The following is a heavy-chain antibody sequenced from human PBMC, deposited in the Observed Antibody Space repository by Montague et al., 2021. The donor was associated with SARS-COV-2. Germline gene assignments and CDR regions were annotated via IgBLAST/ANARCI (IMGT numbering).Heavy chain of an antibody. CDR1: VFTFSRFT. CDR2: ISGSVGSP. D-gene: IGHD4-17*01. Sequence: SLILSCAASVFTFSRFTMSLVRLAPGKGLEWVSTISGSVGSPWYAYSLKGRFTISRDNSKSTLFLQMNSLRAEDTALYYCTGADNYGSWGRGTLVTVSS. J-gene: IGHJ5*02. CDR3: TGADNYGS. V-gene: IGHV3-23*01.